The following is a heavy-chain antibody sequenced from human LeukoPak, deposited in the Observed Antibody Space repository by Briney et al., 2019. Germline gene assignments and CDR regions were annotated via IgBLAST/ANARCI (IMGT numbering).Heavy chain of an antibody. CDR1: GFTFNSYA. CDR3: AREWMGYSSSRRYYYYYMDV. D-gene: IGHD6-13*01. Sequence: GGSLRLSCAASGFTFNSYAMSWVRQAPGKGLEWVSAISGSGGSTYYADSVKGRFTISRDNSKNTLYLQMNSLRAEDTALYYCAREWMGYSSSRRYYYYYMDVWGKGTTVTVSS. V-gene: IGHV3-23*01. CDR2: ISGSGGST. J-gene: IGHJ6*03.